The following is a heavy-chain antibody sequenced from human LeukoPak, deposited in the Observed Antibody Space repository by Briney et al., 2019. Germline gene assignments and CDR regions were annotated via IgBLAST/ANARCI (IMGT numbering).Heavy chain of an antibody. D-gene: IGHD3-22*01. CDR3: ARAASGYYDSSGYSGFDP. J-gene: IGHJ5*02. CDR2: IYHSGST. Sequence: PSETLSLTCAVSGGSISSGGYSWSWIRQPPGKGLEWIGYIYHSGSTYYNPSLKSRVTISVDRSKNQFSLKLSSVTAADTAVYYCARAASGYYDSSGYSGFDPWGQGTLVTVSS. CDR1: GGSISSGGYS. V-gene: IGHV4-30-2*01.